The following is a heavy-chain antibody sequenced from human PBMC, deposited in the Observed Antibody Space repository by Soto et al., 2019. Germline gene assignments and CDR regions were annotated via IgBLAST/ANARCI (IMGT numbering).Heavy chain of an antibody. CDR3: ARDYYDRSGYYYRGYYFDY. V-gene: IGHV4-4*02. J-gene: IGHJ4*02. CDR2: IYHSGST. Sequence: QVQLQESGPGLVKPSGTLSLTCAVSGGSISSSNWWSWVRQPPGKGLEWIGEIYHSGSTNYNPSLKSRVTISVDKSKNQFSLKLSSVTAADTAVYYCARDYYDRSGYYYRGYYFDYWGQGTLVTVSS. CDR1: GGSISSSNW. D-gene: IGHD3-22*01.